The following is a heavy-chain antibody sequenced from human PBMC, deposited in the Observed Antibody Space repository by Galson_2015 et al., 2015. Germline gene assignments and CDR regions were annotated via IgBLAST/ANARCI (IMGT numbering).Heavy chain of an antibody. D-gene: IGHD3-3*01. V-gene: IGHV3-21*01. CDR3: ARQILDYDFWSGYYPTNFDY. J-gene: IGHJ4*02. CDR2: ISSTTTHI. CDR1: EFTFSSYY. Sequence: SLRLSCAASEFTFSSYYMSWVRQAPGKGLEWVSSISSTTTHIYYADSVKGRFTISRDNAKNSLYLQMNSLGAEDTAVYYCARQILDYDFWSGYYPTNFDYGGQGTLVTVSS.